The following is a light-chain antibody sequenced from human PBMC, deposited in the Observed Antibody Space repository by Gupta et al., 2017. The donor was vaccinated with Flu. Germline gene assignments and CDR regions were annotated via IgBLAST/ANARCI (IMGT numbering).Light chain of an antibody. J-gene: IGKJ1*01. CDR3: QREGDSPGA. Sequence: IILTQSPGTLSLSPGERATLSCRASQSVASGNLAWYQQKAGQAPRLFIHGASSRATGLPDRFSGSASGTDFSLTMRMLDPEDFAVYCCQREGDSPGAFGQGTKVEIK. CDR2: GAS. V-gene: IGKV3-20*01. CDR1: QSVASGN.